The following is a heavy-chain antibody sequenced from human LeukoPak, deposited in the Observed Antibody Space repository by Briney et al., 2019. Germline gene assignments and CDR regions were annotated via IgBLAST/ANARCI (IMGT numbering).Heavy chain of an antibody. CDR3: ARQIAGAGKAGFDY. CDR1: GGSISSYY. CDR2: IYTTVST. D-gene: IGHD6-19*01. V-gene: IGHV4-4*07. J-gene: IGHJ4*02. Sequence: PSETLSLTCTVSGGSISSYYWTWIRQPAGTGLEWIGRIYTTVSTNYNPSLNSRVTMSVDTSKNQFSLKLSSVTAADTAVYYCARQIAGAGKAGFDYWGQGTLVTVSS.